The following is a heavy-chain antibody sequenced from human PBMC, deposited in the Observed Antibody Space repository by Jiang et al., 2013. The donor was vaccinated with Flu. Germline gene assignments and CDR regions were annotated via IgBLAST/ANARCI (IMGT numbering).Heavy chain of an antibody. CDR3: ARHHRRAQWLVQFDY. CDR1: GGSISSSSYY. Sequence: PGLVKPSETLSLTCTVSGGSISSSSYYWGWIRQPPGKGLEWIGSIYYSGSTYYNPSLKSRVTISVDTSKNQFSLKLSSVTAADTAVYYCARHHRRAQWLVQFDYWGQGTLVTVSS. CDR2: IYYSGST. V-gene: IGHV4-39*01. J-gene: IGHJ4*02. D-gene: IGHD6-19*01.